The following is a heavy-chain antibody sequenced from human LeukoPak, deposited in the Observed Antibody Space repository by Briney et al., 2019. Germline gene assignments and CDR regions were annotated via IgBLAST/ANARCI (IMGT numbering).Heavy chain of an antibody. V-gene: IGHV1-18*01. CDR2: ISAYVGHT. D-gene: IGHD5-12*01. CDR1: GFTFTSYV. CDR3: ARARVASHPFYYYAMDV. J-gene: IGHJ6*02. Sequence: ASVKVSCKASGFTFTSYVFTWVRQAPGQGLEWMGWISAYVGHTDYAQELQGRVTLTTDTSTSTAYMELRSLRSDDTAVYFCARARVASHPFYYYAMDVWGQGTTVTVSS.